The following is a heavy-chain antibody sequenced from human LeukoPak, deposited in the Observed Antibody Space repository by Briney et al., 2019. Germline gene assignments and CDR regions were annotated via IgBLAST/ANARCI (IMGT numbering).Heavy chain of an antibody. V-gene: IGHV3-48*04. CDR1: GFTFSSYG. D-gene: IGHD3-3*01. Sequence: PGGSLRLSCSASGFTFSSYGMNWVRQAPGKGLEWVSYISSSYSVIYYADSLKGRFTISRDNAKSALYLQMNSLRAEDTAVYYCARDAAYDFRNPYRYFQHWGQGTLVTVSS. CDR3: ARDAAYDFRNPYRYFQH. CDR2: ISSSYSVI. J-gene: IGHJ1*01.